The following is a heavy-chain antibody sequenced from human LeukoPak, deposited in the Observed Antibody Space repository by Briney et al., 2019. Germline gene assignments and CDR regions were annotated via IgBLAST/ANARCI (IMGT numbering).Heavy chain of an antibody. J-gene: IGHJ4*02. Sequence: GESLKIFRRGSGYSFTSYRLDRVRQMPGKGVEWMGIIYPGDSDTRYSPSFQGQVTISADKSISTAYLQWSSLKASDTAMYYCARRDGYNVVDWGEGTLVTVS. CDR2: IYPGDSDT. V-gene: IGHV5-51*01. D-gene: IGHD5-24*01. CDR3: ARRDGYNVVD. CDR1: GYSFTSYR.